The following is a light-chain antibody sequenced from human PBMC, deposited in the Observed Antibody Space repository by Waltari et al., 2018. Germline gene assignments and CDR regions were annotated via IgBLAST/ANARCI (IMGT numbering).Light chain of an antibody. CDR2: GAS. CDR1: QSVSSN. CDR3: QQYNNWPRA. J-gene: IGKJ1*01. V-gene: IGKV3-15*01. Sequence: EIVMTQSPATLSVSPGGRATLSYRASQSVSSNLACYQQKPGQAPRLLIYGASTRATGIPVRFSGSGSGTEFTLSISSLQSEDFAVYYCQQYNNWPRAFGQGTKVEIK.